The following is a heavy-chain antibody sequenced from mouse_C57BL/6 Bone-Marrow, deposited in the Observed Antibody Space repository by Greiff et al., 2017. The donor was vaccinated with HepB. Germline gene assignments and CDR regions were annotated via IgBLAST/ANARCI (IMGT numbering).Heavy chain of an antibody. CDR3: TTDYYGSRG. CDR2: IDPENGDT. D-gene: IGHD1-1*01. Sequence: EVQLQQSGAELVRPGASVKLSCTASGFNIKDDYMHWVKQRPEQGLEWIGWIDPENGDTEYASKFQGKATITADTSSNTAYLQLSSLTSEDTAVYYCTTDYYGSRGWGQGTTLTVSS. J-gene: IGHJ2*01. V-gene: IGHV14-4*01. CDR1: GFNIKDDY.